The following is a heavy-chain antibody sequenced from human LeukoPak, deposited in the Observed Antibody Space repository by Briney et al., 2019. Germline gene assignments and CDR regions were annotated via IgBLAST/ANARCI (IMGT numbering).Heavy chain of an antibody. J-gene: IGHJ4*02. V-gene: IGHV3-49*03. CDR3: SRGSGWLSVY. CDR2: ISGGTT. D-gene: IGHD6-19*01. Sequence: GGSLRLSCTAFGFTFGDYLMSWFRQAPGKGLEWIGFISGGTTEYAASVKGRFTISRDDSTSIAYLQMNSLTTEDTAVYYCSRGSGWLSVYWGQGTLVTVSS. CDR1: GFTFGDYL.